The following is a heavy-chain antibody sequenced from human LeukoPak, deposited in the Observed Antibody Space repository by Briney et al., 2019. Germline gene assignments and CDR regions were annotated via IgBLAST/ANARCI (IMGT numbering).Heavy chain of an antibody. Sequence: PRASVKVSCKASGYTFTSYGISWVRQAPGQGLEWMGWISAYNGNTNYAQKLQGRVTMTTDTSTSTAYMELRSLRSDDTAVYYCARDVGQDSSSPESDYWGQGTLVTVSS. J-gene: IGHJ4*02. CDR3: ARDVGQDSSSPESDY. CDR2: ISAYNGNT. D-gene: IGHD6-6*01. CDR1: GYTFTSYG. V-gene: IGHV1-18*01.